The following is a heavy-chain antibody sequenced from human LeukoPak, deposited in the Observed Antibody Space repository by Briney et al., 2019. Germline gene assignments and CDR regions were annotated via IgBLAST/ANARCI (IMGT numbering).Heavy chain of an antibody. D-gene: IGHD5-24*01. CDR3: AREGYNAGY. CDR1: GYSISSGYY. J-gene: IGHJ4*02. Sequence: PSETLSLTCTVSGYSISSGYYWGWIRQPPGKGLEWIGIIYHSGSTYYNPSLKSRVTISVDTSKNQFSLKLSSVTAADTAVYYCAREGYNAGYWGQGTLVTVSS. CDR2: IYHSGST. V-gene: IGHV4-38-2*02.